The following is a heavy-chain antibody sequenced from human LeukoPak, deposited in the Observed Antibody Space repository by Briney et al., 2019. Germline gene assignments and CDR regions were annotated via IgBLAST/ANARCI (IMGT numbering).Heavy chain of an antibody. V-gene: IGHV4-30-4*01. CDR3: ARDRYSSSWYHDY. D-gene: IGHD6-13*01. Sequence: SQTLSLTCTVSGGSISSGDYYWSWIRQPPGKGLEWIGYIYYSGSTYYNPSLKSRVTISVDTSKNQFSLKLSSVTAADTAVHYCARDRYSSSWYHDYWGQGTLVTVSS. J-gene: IGHJ4*02. CDR1: GGSISSGDYY. CDR2: IYYSGST.